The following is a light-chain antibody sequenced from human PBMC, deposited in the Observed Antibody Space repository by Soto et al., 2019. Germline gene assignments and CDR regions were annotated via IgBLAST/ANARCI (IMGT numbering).Light chain of an antibody. J-gene: IGKJ4*01. Sequence: PGDSATLSCRASQSVSENFLAWYQQKPGRSPKILIYGASKRATGGPDRFSGSGSGTQFTLTISRLEPEDFAVYYCQQYASSITFGGGTRVDFK. V-gene: IGKV3-20*01. CDR1: QSVSENF. CDR3: QQYASSIT. CDR2: GAS.